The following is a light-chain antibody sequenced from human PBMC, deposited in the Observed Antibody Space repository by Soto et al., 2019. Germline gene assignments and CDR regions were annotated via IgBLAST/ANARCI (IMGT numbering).Light chain of an antibody. CDR2: GAS. Sequence: EIVTSQSPSTLSVPPGERVTLSCRSSQSVSSRLAWYHQKPGQSPRLLIYGASTRATGIPARFSGSGSGTDFTLTIISLQPEDFTTYFCQQENSCLITFGQGTRLEIK. V-gene: IGKV3-15*01. CDR3: QQENSCLIT. J-gene: IGKJ5*01. CDR1: QSVSSR.